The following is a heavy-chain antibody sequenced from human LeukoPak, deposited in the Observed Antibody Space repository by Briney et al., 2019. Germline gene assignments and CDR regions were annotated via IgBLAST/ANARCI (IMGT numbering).Heavy chain of an antibody. V-gene: IGHV4-39*02. D-gene: IGHD3-16*02. J-gene: IGHJ4*02. CDR3: AREKDDYVWGSSRSMGSIGY. CDR2: IYYSGSP. Sequence: PSETLSLTRTVSCGSISSSSYYWGWIRQPPGKGLEWIGSIYYSGSPYYNPSLKSRVTISVDTSNNQFSLKLSSVTAADTAVYYCAREKDDYVWGSSRSMGSIGYWGQGTLVTVSS. CDR1: CGSISSSSYY.